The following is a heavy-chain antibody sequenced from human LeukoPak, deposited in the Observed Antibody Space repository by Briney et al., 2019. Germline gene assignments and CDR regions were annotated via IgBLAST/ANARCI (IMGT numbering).Heavy chain of an antibody. J-gene: IGHJ4*02. CDR2: IYYSGST. CDR3: AREVIAVAGTSFDY. V-gene: IGHV4-59*01. CDR1: GGSISSYY. D-gene: IGHD6-19*01. Sequence: SETLSLTCTVSGGSISSYYWSWIRQPPGKGLEWIGYIYYSGSTNYSPSLKSRVTISVDTSKNQFSLKLSSVTAADTAVYYCAREVIAVAGTSFDYWGQGTLVTVSS.